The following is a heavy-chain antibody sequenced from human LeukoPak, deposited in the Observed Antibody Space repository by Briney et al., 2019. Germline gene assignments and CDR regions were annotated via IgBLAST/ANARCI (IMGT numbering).Heavy chain of an antibody. CDR3: ARVGYCSSTSCYYYYYGMDV. J-gene: IGHJ6*04. CDR1: GGTFSSYA. Sequence: GASVKVSCKASGGTFSSYAINWVRQAPGQGLEWMGGIIPIFGTANYAQKFQGRVTITADESTSTAYMELSSLRSEDTAVYYCARVGYCSSTSCYYYYYGMDVWGKGTTVTVSS. V-gene: IGHV1-69*01. D-gene: IGHD2-2*01. CDR2: IIPIFGTA.